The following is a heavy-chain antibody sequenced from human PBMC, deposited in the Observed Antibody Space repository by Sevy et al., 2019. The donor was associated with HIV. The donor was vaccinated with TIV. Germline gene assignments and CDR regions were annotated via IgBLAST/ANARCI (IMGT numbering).Heavy chain of an antibody. V-gene: IGHV1-18*01. D-gene: IGHD3-22*01. Sequence: ASVKVSCKASGYTFTSYGISWVRQAPGQGLEWMGWIIAYNGNTNCAQKLQGRVTMTTDTSTSTAYMELRSLRSDDTAVYYCAREKSQNPTYYYDSSGYSTDAFDIWGQGTMVTVSS. CDR3: AREKSQNPTYYYDSSGYSTDAFDI. CDR2: IIAYNGNT. CDR1: GYTFTSYG. J-gene: IGHJ3*02.